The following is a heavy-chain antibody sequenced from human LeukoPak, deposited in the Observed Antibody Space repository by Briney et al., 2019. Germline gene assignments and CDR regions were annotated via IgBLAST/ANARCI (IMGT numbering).Heavy chain of an antibody. J-gene: IGHJ3*02. CDR1: GYTFTSYG. Sequence: SVKASCKASGYTFTSYGISWVRQAPGQGLEWMGGIIPILGTANYAQNFQGRVTITTDESTSTAYMELSSLGSEDTAVYYCARDLAPATEWNYADAFDIWGQGTMVTVSS. D-gene: IGHD1-7*01. V-gene: IGHV1-69*05. CDR3: ARDLAPATEWNYADAFDI. CDR2: IIPILGTA.